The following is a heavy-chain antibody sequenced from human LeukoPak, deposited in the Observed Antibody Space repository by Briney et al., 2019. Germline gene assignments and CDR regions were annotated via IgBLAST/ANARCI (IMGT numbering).Heavy chain of an antibody. J-gene: IGHJ4*02. CDR2: INPSGGST. Sequence: ASVKVSCKASGYTFTSYYMHWVRQAPGQGLEWMGIINPSGGSTSYAQKFQGRVTMTRDMSTSTVYMELSSLRAEDTALYYCARKVPSAHLDYWGQGSLVTVSS. V-gene: IGHV1-46*01. CDR3: ARKVPSAHLDY. D-gene: IGHD2-2*01. CDR1: GYTFTSYY.